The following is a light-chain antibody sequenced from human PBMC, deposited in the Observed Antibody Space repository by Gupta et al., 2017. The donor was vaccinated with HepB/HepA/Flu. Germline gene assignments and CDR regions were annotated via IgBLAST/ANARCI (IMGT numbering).Light chain of an antibody. Sequence: EIVMTQSPATLSVSLGERATLSCRASQNISSGLAWYQQKPGQTPRLLIYDASTRATDIPARFSGSGSATEFTLTISSLQSEDSVVYYCQQYKNWPPTFGGGTKVEIK. J-gene: IGKJ4*01. V-gene: IGKV3-15*01. CDR3: QQYKNWPPT. CDR1: QNISSG. CDR2: DAS.